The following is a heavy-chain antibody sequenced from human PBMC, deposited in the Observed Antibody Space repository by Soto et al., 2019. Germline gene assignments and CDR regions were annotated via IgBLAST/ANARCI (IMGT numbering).Heavy chain of an antibody. CDR3: VWGTPMHPDYGDYQDGDYFDY. CDR2: IYSGGST. Sequence: GGSLRLSCAASGFTVSSNYMSWVRQAPGKGLEWVSVIYSGGSTYYADSVKGRFTISRDNSKNTLYLQMNSLRAEDTAVYYCVWGTPMHPDYGDYQDGDYFDYWGQGTLVTVSS. CDR1: GFTVSSNY. V-gene: IGHV3-66*01. J-gene: IGHJ4*02. D-gene: IGHD4-17*01.